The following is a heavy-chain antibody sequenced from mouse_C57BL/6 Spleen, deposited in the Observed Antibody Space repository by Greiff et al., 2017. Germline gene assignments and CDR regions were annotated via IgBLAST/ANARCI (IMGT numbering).Heavy chain of an antibody. J-gene: IGHJ4*01. D-gene: IGHD2-3*01. CDR3: ARLDGYYGAMDY. CDR2: IYPGDGDT. V-gene: IGHV1-82*01. Sequence: VQLQQSGPELVKPGASVKISCKASGYAFSSSWMNWVKQRPGKGLEWIGRIYPGDGDTNYNGKFKGKATLTADKSSSTAYMQLSSLTSEDSAVYFCARLDGYYGAMDYWGQGTSVTVSS. CDR1: GYAFSSSW.